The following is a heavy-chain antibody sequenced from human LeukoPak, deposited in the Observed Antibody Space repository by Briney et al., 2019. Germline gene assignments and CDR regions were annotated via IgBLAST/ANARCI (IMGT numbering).Heavy chain of an antibody. Sequence: GGSLRLSCAASGFTFSSYWMSWVRQAPGKGLERVANIRPDGSEIYYVDSVKGRFTISRDNAKNSLYLQMNSLRAEDTAVYYCASLFPHPTTDPYYYYMDVWGKGTTVTVSS. CDR1: GFTFSSYW. CDR3: ASLFPHPTTDPYYYYMDV. D-gene: IGHD4-11*01. J-gene: IGHJ6*03. CDR2: IRPDGSEI. V-gene: IGHV3-7*01.